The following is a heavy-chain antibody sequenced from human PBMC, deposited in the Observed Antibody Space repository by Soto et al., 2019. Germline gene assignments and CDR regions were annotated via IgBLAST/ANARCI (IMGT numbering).Heavy chain of an antibody. J-gene: IGHJ6*02. Sequence: ASVKVSCKASGYSFTDYHIHWARQAPGQGLEWLGRINPKSGGTSTAQKFQGWVTMTRDRSISTVYMELTRLRSDDTAVYFCARGHSTDCSNGVCSFFYNHEMDVWGQGTTVTVS. CDR1: GYSFTDYH. CDR3: ARGHSTDCSNGVCSFFYNHEMDV. D-gene: IGHD2-8*01. CDR2: INPKSGGT. V-gene: IGHV1-2*04.